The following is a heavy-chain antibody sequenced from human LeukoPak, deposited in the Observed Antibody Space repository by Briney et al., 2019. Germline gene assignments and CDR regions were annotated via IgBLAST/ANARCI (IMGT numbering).Heavy chain of an antibody. J-gene: IGHJ4*02. V-gene: IGHV1-2*02. CDR1: GYTFTGYY. D-gene: IGHD2-15*01. CDR3: ARDRSVVVAATRLAY. CDR2: INPNSGGT. Sequence: ASVKVSCKASGYTFTGYYMHWVRQAPGQGLEWMGWINPNSGGTNYAQKFQGRVTMTRDTSISTAYMELSRLRSDDTAVYYCARDRSVVVAATRLAYWGQGTLVTVSS.